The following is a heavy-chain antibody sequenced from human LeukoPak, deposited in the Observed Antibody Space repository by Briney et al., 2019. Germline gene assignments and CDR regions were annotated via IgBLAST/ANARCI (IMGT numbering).Heavy chain of an antibody. V-gene: IGHV3-64D*06. Sequence: GGSLRLSCSPSGFILRDYAMHCVRHAPEKGLESVSHISSNGRSTYSADSAKCRFTISRDTSKSTLYRQMSRLRAEHTTTYHCVKALYEGDSAGSYFFHSSGQRDLISVSS. CDR1: GFILRDYA. CDR2: ISSNGRST. J-gene: IGHJ4*02. D-gene: IGHD6-25*01. CDR3: VKALYEGDSAGSYFFHS.